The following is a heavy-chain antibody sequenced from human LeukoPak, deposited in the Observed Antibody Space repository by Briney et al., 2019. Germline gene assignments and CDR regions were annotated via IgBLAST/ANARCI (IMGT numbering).Heavy chain of an antibody. D-gene: IGHD3-10*01. CDR3: ARGLGLDP. J-gene: IGHJ5*02. CDR1: GFTFSSYA. Sequence: GGSLRLSCAASGFTFSSYAMHWVRQAPGKGLEWVAVISYDGSNKYYADSVKGRFTISRDNSKNTLYLQMNSLRAEDTAVYYCARGLGLDPWGQGTLVTVSS. CDR2: ISYDGSNK. V-gene: IGHV3-30*04.